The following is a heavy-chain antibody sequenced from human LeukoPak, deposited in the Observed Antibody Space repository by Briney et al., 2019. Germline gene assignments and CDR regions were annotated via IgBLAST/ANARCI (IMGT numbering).Heavy chain of an antibody. Sequence: SETLSLTCTVSGGSISSYYWSWIRQPPGKGLGWIGNIYYSGSTNYNPSLKSRVTISVDTSKNQFSLKLSSVTAADTAVYYCARGKGYCSSTSCYTFDYWGQGTLVTVSS. CDR3: ARGKGYCSSTSCYTFDY. CDR2: IYYSGST. CDR1: GGSISSYY. J-gene: IGHJ4*02. V-gene: IGHV4-59*12. D-gene: IGHD2-2*01.